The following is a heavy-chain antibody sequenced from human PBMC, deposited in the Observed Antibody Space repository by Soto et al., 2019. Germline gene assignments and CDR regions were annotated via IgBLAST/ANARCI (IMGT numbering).Heavy chain of an antibody. V-gene: IGHV4-59*01. CDR1: GACISRYY. Sequence: EPLSLNCTVSGACISRYYWTWIRQPPGKGLEWIGYIYYSGSTNYNPSLKSRVTISVDTSKKQFSLKLSSVTAADTAVYYRARDGEMATIFVWGQGTLVTVSS. CDR2: IYYSGST. CDR3: ARDGEMATIFV. J-gene: IGHJ4*02. D-gene: IGHD5-12*01.